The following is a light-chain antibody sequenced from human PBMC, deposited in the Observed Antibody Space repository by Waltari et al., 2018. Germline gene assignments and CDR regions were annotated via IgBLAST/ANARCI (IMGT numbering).Light chain of an antibody. J-gene: IGKJ1*01. CDR2: WAS. V-gene: IGKV4-1*01. CDR1: RSVLYTDNNKNY. Sequence: DIAMTQSPDSLAVSLGERATINCKSRRSVLYTDNNKNYLTWYQQKPGQPPQLLISWASTRESGVPDRFIGSGSGTDFTLTISSLQAEDVAVYYCHQHYTTPWTFGQGTKVEIK. CDR3: HQHYTTPWT.